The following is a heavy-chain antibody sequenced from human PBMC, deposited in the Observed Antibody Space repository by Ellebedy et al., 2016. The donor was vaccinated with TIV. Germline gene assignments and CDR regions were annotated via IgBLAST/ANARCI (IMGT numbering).Heavy chain of an antibody. CDR2: INAGNGNT. Sequence: GESLKISCAASGFTFSSYAMHWVRQAPGQRLEWMGWINAGNGNTKYSQKFQGRVTITRDTSASTAYMELSSLRSEDTAVYYCVRKGYNTDWYYFDYWGQGTLVTVSS. CDR3: VRKGYNTDWYYFDY. CDR1: GFTFSSYA. J-gene: IGHJ4*02. V-gene: IGHV1-3*01. D-gene: IGHD6-19*01.